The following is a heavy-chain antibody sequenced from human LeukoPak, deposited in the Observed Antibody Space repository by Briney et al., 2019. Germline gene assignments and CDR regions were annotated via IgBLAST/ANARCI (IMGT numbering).Heavy chain of an antibody. CDR1: GFTFSSYS. CDR2: ISSSSSTI. Sequence: GGSLRLSCAASGFTFSSYSMNWVRQAPGKGLEWVSYISSSSSTIYYADSVKGRFTISRDNAKNSLYLQMNSLRAEDTAVYYCARGGETRDRFLYYYYYMDVWGKGTTVTVSS. D-gene: IGHD1-14*01. J-gene: IGHJ6*03. CDR3: ARGGETRDRFLYYYYYMDV. V-gene: IGHV3-48*01.